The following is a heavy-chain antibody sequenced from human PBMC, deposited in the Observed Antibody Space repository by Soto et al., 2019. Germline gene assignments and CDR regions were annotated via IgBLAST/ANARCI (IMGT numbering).Heavy chain of an antibody. Sequence: AETLSLTCTISVGSISIYYWSWIRQPAGKGLESIGPIYTSGSTNYNPSLKSRVTMSVDTSKNQFSLKLSSVTAADTAVYYCAREAMSVYDSSGYYPPNYFDYWGQGTLVTVSS. CDR2: IYTSGST. J-gene: IGHJ4*02. V-gene: IGHV4-4*07. CDR1: VGSISIYY. CDR3: AREAMSVYDSSGYYPPNYFDY. D-gene: IGHD3-22*01.